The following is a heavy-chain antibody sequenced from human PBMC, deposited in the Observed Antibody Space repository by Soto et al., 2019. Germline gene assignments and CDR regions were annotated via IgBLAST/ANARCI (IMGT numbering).Heavy chain of an antibody. CDR2: IYYSGST. D-gene: IGHD4-4*01. J-gene: IGHJ4*02. CDR1: GDSMSSYY. V-gene: IGHV4-59*01. CDR3: ARAKSNYQTFDH. Sequence: SETLSLTCTVSGDSMSSYYWSWIRQPPGKGLEWIGYIYYSGSTTYNPSLRSRVTMSVDTSKNQFSLRLSSVTAADTAVYCCARAKSNYQTFDHWGQGSQVTVS.